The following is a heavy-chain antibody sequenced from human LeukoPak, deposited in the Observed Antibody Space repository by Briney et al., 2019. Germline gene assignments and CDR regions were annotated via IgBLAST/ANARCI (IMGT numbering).Heavy chain of an antibody. D-gene: IGHD6-6*01. J-gene: IGHJ4*02. V-gene: IGHV1-2*06. CDR1: GYTFTGYY. CDR2: INPNSGGT. CDR3: ARIGHGSSSIFDY. Sequence: GASVKVSCKASGYTFTGYYMHWVRQAPGQGLEWMGRINPNSGGTNYAQKFQGRVTMTRDTSISTAYMELSRLRSDDTAVYYCARIGHGSSSIFDYWGQGTLVTVSS.